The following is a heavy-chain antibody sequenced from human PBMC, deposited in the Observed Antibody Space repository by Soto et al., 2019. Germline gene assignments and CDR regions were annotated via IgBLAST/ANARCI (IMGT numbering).Heavy chain of an antibody. V-gene: IGHV4-61*01. D-gene: IGHD5-18*01. J-gene: IGHJ4*02. Sequence: SETLSLTCTVSGDSVSSDNYYWTWIRQPPGKGLEWIGYIYSSGSTNYSPSLKSRVTISLDTSTNQFSLKLTSVTAADTAVYYCARDIRGYSRAFDYWGQGALVTVSS. CDR1: GDSVSSDNYY. CDR3: ARDIRGYSRAFDY. CDR2: IYSSGST.